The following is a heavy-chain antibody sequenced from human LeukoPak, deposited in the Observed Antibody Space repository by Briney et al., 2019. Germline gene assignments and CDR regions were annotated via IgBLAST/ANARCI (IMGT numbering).Heavy chain of an antibody. CDR3: ARGGYSSSWYVSYYYYYGMDV. CDR1: GGSISSYY. V-gene: IGHV4-59*01. CDR2: IYYSGST. Sequence: SETLSLTCTVSGGSISSYYWSWIRQPPGKGLEWIGYIYYSGSTNYNPSLKSRVTISVDTSKNQFSLKLSSVTAADTAVYCCARGGYSSSWYVSYYYYYGMDVWGQGTTVTVSS. J-gene: IGHJ6*02. D-gene: IGHD6-13*01.